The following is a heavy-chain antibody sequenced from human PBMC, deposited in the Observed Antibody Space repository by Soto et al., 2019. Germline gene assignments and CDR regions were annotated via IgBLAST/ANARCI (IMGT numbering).Heavy chain of an antibody. D-gene: IGHD6-19*01. V-gene: IGHV4-34*01. J-gene: IGHJ4*02. Sequence: SETLSLTCAVYGGSFSGYYWSWIRQPPGKGLEWIGEINHSGSTNYNPSLKSRVTISVDTSKNQFSLKLSSVTAADTAVYYCARGHRYSSGLYFDYWGQGTLVTVSS. CDR2: INHSGST. CDR1: GGSFSGYY. CDR3: ARGHRYSSGLYFDY.